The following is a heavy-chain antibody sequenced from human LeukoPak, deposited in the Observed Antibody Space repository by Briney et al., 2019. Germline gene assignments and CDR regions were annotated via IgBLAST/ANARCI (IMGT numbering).Heavy chain of an antibody. D-gene: IGHD3-3*01. CDR2: ININSGGI. V-gene: IGHV1-2*06. Sequence: ASVKVSCKASGYTFIDYWILWVRQAPRQGIEWMGRININSGGIDYAEKFQRSVTMTRATSNSTAYMELSRLRFDDTAVYYCARDRDGGVGTIDYWGQGTLVPVSS. CDR1: GYTFIDYW. J-gene: IGHJ4*02. CDR3: ARDRDGGVGTIDY.